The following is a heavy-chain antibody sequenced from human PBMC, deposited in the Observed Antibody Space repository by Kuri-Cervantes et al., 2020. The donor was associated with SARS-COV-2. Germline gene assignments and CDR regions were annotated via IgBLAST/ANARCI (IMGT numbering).Heavy chain of an antibody. CDR2: ISYDGSNK. Sequence: GGSLRLSCAASGFTFSSYAMSWVRQAPGKGLEWVAVISYDGSNKYYADSVKGRFTISRDNSKNTLYLQMNSLRAEDTAVYYCASEDTAMGNYWGQGTLVTVSS. D-gene: IGHD5-18*01. J-gene: IGHJ4*02. CDR1: GFTFSSYA. V-gene: IGHV3-30*03. CDR3: ASEDTAMGNY.